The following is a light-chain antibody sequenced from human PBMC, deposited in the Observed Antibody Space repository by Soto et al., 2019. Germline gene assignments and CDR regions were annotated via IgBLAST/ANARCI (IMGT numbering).Light chain of an antibody. CDR1: QTVGRSY. CDR3: QQYDSTPPWT. V-gene: IGKV3-20*01. J-gene: IGKJ1*01. CDR2: GTS. Sequence: EVVLTQSPAILYLSPGERATLSCRASQTVGRSYLAWYQQKPGQAPSLLIFGTSTRATGIPDRFSGGGSGTEFTLTISRLDPEDFAVYYCQQYDSTPPWTFGQGTKVDIK.